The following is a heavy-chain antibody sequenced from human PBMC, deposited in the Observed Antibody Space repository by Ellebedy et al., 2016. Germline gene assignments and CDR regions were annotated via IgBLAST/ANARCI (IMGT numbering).Heavy chain of an antibody. CDR2: ISYDGGNS. V-gene: IGHV3-30*03. Sequence: GGSLRLXXAASAFKLSDYGMHWVRQTPDKGLEWVASISYDGGNSYYGDSVKGRVTVSRDTSQNTLYLHLESLRVDDSAVYYCAGGPGVSLDYWGQGTLVTVSS. CDR3: AGGPGVSLDY. CDR1: AFKLSDYG. J-gene: IGHJ4*02. D-gene: IGHD3-16*01.